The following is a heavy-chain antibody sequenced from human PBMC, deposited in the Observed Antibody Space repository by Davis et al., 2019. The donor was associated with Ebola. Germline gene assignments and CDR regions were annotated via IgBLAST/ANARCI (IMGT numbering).Heavy chain of an antibody. CDR1: GFSFSDSA. Sequence: PWGSLRLSCVASGFSFSDSAMHWVRQAPGKGLEWVVDIWFDGNNKFYGDSVKGRFTISSDNSKNTVYLQMNSLRADDTAVYYCARGQRLSEYWGLGTLVTVSS. CDR3: ARGQRLSEY. J-gene: IGHJ4*02. CDR2: IWFDGNNK. V-gene: IGHV3-33*01.